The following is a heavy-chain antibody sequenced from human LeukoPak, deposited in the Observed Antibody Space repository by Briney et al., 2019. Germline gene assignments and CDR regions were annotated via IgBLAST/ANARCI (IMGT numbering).Heavy chain of an antibody. CDR3: ARDAPIEDYGDYVRYYYYYMDV. CDR1: GFTFSSYA. CDR2: ISYDGSNK. V-gene: IGHV3-30*04. J-gene: IGHJ6*03. Sequence: GGSLRLSCAASGFTFSSYAMHWVRQAPGKGLEWVAVISYDGSNKCYADSVKGRFTISRDNSKNTLYLQMNSLRAEDTAVYYCARDAPIEDYGDYVRYYYYYMDVWGKGTTVTVSS. D-gene: IGHD4-17*01.